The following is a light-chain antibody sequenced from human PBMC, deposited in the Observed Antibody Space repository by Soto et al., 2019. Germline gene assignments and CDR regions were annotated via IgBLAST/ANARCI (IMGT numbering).Light chain of an antibody. V-gene: IGKV3-20*01. J-gene: IGKJ2*01. Sequence: IVLTQSPGTLSLSPGERATLSCRASQSVSSNYLAWYQQKPGQAPRVLIYGASSRATGIPDRFSGSGSGTHFTLTISRLEPEDFAVYYCQQYCSSPPYTFVQGTKLEIK. CDR2: GAS. CDR1: QSVSSNY. CDR3: QQYCSSPPYT.